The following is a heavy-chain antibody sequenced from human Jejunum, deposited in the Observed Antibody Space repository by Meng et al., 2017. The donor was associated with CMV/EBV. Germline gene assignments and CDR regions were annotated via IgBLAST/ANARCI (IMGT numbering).Heavy chain of an antibody. D-gene: IGHD5-24*01. J-gene: IGHJ4*02. CDR2: IIAIFKTP. Sequence: QVQVLQAGAEVKKPGSSVKVSCTSSGGSVNNYAFNWVRQAPGQGLEWMGGIIAIFKTPNYAQKFQGRLTITADESTGTSYMELSSLTSEDTAVYYCARGFLNGYQPFDYWGQGTLVTVSS. CDR1: GGSVNNYA. V-gene: IGHV1-69*12. CDR3: ARGFLNGYQPFDY.